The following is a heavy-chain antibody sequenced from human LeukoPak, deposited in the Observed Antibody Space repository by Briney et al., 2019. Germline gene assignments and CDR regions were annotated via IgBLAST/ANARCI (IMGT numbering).Heavy chain of an antibody. J-gene: IGHJ1*01. D-gene: IGHD2-2*01. V-gene: IGHV3-23*01. Sequence: GGSLRLSCAASGFTFSSYAMSWVRQAPGKGLEWVSGISGSGASTPYADSVRGRFTISRDNSKNTLYLQMNSLRAEDTAVYYCAKVRGGYCSSTSCLSPYFQHWGQGTLVTVSS. CDR2: ISGSGAST. CDR3: AKVRGGYCSSTSCLSPYFQH. CDR1: GFTFSSYA.